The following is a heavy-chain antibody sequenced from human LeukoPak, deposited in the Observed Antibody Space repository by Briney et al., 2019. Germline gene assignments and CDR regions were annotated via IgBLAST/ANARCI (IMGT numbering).Heavy chain of an antibody. D-gene: IGHD3-22*01. V-gene: IGHV4-34*01. CDR1: GGSFSGYY. J-gene: IGHJ3*02. CDR2: INHSGST. Sequence: SETLSLTCAVYGGSFSGYYWSWIRQPPGRGLEWIGEINHSGSTNYNPSLKSRVTISVDTSKNQFSLKLSSVTAADTAVYYCARQKRYYYDSRLAFDIWGQGTMVTVSS. CDR3: ARQKRYYYDSRLAFDI.